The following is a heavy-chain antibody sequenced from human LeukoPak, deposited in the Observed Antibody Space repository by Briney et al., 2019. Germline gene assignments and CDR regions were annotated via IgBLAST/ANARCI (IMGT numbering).Heavy chain of an antibody. Sequence: GGSLRLTCAASGLRFSDYYVSWIRQAPGKGLQWVSYISSGGDIMHYADSVKGRFTSSRDNAKNSGYLEMNSLGAEDTAVYYCATNLIGAGEYFQQWGQGTLVTVSS. CDR3: ATNLIGAGEYFQQ. V-gene: IGHV3-11*01. CDR1: GLRFSDYY. J-gene: IGHJ1*01. CDR2: ISSGGDIM. D-gene: IGHD2/OR15-2a*01.